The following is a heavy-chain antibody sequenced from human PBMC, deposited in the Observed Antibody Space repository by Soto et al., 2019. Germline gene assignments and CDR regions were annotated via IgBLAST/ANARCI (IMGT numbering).Heavy chain of an antibody. Sequence: QLQLQESGPGLVKPSETLSLTCIVSGGSISSSSYYWGWIRQPPGKGLEWIGSIYYSGSTYYNPSLKSRVTISVDTSKNQFSLKLSSVTAADTAVYYSARHMTGMVISHWFDPWGQGTLVTVSS. V-gene: IGHV4-39*01. CDR1: GGSISSSSYY. D-gene: IGHD3-22*01. J-gene: IGHJ5*02. CDR2: IYYSGST. CDR3: ARHMTGMVISHWFDP.